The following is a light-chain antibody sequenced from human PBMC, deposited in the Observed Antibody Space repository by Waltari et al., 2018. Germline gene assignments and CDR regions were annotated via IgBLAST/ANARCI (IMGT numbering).Light chain of an antibody. Sequence: QSVLTQPPSASGTPGQRVTISCSGSSSNIGSNTVNWHQQLPGTAPELLIYSNNQRPSGVPDRFAGSKSGTSASLAISGLQSEDEADYYCAAWDDTLNGWVFGGGTKLTVL. CDR3: AAWDDTLNGWV. J-gene: IGLJ3*02. V-gene: IGLV1-44*01. CDR2: SNN. CDR1: SSNIGSNT.